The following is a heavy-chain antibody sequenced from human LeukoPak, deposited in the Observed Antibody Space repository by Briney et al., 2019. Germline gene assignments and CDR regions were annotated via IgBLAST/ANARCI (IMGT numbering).Heavy chain of an antibody. CDR3: AKDSAAAGGHHFDS. CDR2: ICGSCGGT. J-gene: IGHJ4*02. Sequence: PGGSLRLSRAASAFTFSAYAMSWVRQAPGKGLEWVSYICGSCGGTNYLDSVKGRFTISRDHSKNTLYLQMNSLRADDTAVYFCAKDSAAAGGHHFDSSGQGILVTVSS. D-gene: IGHD6-13*01. V-gene: IGHV3-23*01. CDR1: AFTFSAYA.